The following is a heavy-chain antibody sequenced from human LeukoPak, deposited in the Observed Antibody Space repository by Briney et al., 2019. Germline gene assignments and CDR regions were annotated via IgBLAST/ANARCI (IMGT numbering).Heavy chain of an antibody. V-gene: IGHV3-7*01. CDR3: ASERPSSSWYDY. Sequence: PGGSLRLSCAASGLTFSSYLMTWVRQAPGKGLEWVANIYQDGREKYYVASVKGRFTISRDNAKNSLYLQMNSLRTEDTAVYYCASERPSSSWYDYWGQGTLVTVSS. CDR1: GLTFSSYL. J-gene: IGHJ4*02. D-gene: IGHD6-13*01. CDR2: IYQDGREK.